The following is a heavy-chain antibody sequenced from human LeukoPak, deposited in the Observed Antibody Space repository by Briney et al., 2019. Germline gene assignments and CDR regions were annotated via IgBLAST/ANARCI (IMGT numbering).Heavy chain of an antibody. V-gene: IGHV1-58*01. J-gene: IGHJ4*02. CDR2: IVVGSGNT. Sequence: TSVKVSCKASGFTFTSSAVQWGRQARGQGLEWIGWIVVGSGNTNYAQKFQERVTITRDMSTSTAYMELSSLRSEDTAVYYCAADLHYYGSGSFGPTLYYFDYWGQGTLVTVSS. D-gene: IGHD3-10*01. CDR1: GFTFTSSA. CDR3: AADLHYYGSGSFGPTLYYFDY.